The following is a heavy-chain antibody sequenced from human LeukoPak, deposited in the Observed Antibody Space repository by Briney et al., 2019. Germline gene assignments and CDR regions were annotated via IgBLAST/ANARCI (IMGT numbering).Heavy chain of an antibody. D-gene: IGHD3-10*01. CDR2: ISGNGGST. J-gene: IGHJ5*02. CDR3: ASVLLWFAEILDWFDR. CDR1: GLTFSRQA. Sequence: GGCLRHSCAASGLTFSRQAKSWDRQALGKGVDRAAAISGNGGSTYYGDSVKCRVTSSRDNAKNKLHLQKNSGRGEDRAVQYCASVLLWFAEILDWFDRWGQGTLVTVSS. V-gene: IGHV3-23*01.